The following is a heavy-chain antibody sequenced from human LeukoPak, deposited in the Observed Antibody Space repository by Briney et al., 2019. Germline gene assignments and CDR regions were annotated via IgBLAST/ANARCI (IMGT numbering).Heavy chain of an antibody. CDR3: AKWESL. D-gene: IGHD1-26*01. J-gene: IGHJ4*02. CDR2: IRQDGSEK. V-gene: IGHV3-7*01. Sequence: GGSLRLSCAASGFTSSNYWMSWVRQAPGKGLEWVANIRQDGSEKYYVDSVKGRFTISRDNTKNSLYLQMNSLRPEDTAVYYCAKWESLWGQGTLVTVSS. CDR1: GFTSSNYW.